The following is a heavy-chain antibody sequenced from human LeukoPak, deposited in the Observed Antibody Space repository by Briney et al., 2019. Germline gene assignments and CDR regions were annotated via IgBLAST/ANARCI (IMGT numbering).Heavy chain of an antibody. Sequence: GGSLRLSCAASGFTFSSYGMHWVRQAPGKGLEWVSGISWNSGHKGYADSVKGRFTISRDNAKNSLYLRMNSLRAEDTALYYCAKDRRPTVSGGYFDLWGRGTLVIVSS. CDR1: GFTFSSYG. D-gene: IGHD3-10*01. CDR3: AKDRRPTVSGGYFDL. CDR2: ISWNSGHK. V-gene: IGHV3-9*01. J-gene: IGHJ2*01.